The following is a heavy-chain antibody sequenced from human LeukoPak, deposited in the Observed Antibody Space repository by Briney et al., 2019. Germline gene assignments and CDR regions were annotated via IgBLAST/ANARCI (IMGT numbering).Heavy chain of an antibody. D-gene: IGHD6-19*01. CDR2: IPASGGST. CDR1: GFTFSSDV. CDR3: AKESSGGWYFDY. J-gene: IGHJ4*02. Sequence: GGSLRLSCAASGFTFSSDVMIWVRQAPGKGLEWVSSIPASGGSTYYADSVKGRFTISRDNSRNSLYLQMNSLRAKDTAVYYCAKESSGGWYFDYWGQGTLVTVSS. V-gene: IGHV3-23*01.